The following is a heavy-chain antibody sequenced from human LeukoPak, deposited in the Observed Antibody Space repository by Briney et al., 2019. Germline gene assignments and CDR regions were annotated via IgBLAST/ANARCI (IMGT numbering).Heavy chain of an antibody. CDR2: IYSGGST. J-gene: IGHJ4*02. CDR1: GFTVSSNY. V-gene: IGHV3-53*01. CDR3: ASFELWFGEFPDY. D-gene: IGHD3-10*01. Sequence: GRSLRLSCAAPGFTVSSNYMSWVRQAPGKGLEWVSVIYSGGSTYYADSVKGRFTISRDNSKNTLYLQMNSLRAEDTAVYYCASFELWFGEFPDYWGQGTLVTVSS.